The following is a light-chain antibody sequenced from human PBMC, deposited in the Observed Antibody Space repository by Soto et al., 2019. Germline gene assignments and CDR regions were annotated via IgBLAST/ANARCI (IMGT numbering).Light chain of an antibody. Sequence: ENVLTQSPGTLSLSPGETASHSCRASRGVGTSYLAWYQQKPGQAPRLLLYGTSNRATGIPDRFSGSGSGTDFTLTISGLEPEDFAVYFCQQYGRSPLFGQGTKLEIK. CDR1: RGVGTSY. CDR3: QQYGRSPL. V-gene: IGKV3-20*01. J-gene: IGKJ2*01. CDR2: GTS.